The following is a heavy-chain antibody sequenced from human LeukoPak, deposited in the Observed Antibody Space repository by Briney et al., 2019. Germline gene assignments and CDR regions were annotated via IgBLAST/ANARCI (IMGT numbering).Heavy chain of an antibody. CDR2: INPNSGGT. Sequence: ASVKVSCNTSGYTFTGYDMHWVRQAPGQGLEWMGWINPNSGGTNYAQKFQGRVTMTRDKSINTAYMELSRLRSDDTALYYCARDRRGVGFCSGGSCPDAFDIWGQGTMVTVSS. CDR3: ARDRRGVGFCSGGSCPDAFDI. CDR1: GYTFTGYD. J-gene: IGHJ3*02. D-gene: IGHD2-15*01. V-gene: IGHV1-2*02.